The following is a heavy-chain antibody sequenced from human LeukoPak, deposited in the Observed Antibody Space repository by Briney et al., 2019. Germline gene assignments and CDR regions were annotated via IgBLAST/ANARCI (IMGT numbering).Heavy chain of an antibody. D-gene: IGHD2-2*01. Sequence: GGSLRLSCAASGFTFSSYAMSWVRQAPGKGLEWVSAISGSGGSTYYADSVKGRFTISRDNSKNTLYLQMNSLRAEDTAVYYCAKTSDLDYYYYYMDVWGKGTTVTVSS. CDR3: AKTSDLDYYYYYMDV. J-gene: IGHJ6*03. CDR2: ISGSGGST. CDR1: GFTFSSYA. V-gene: IGHV3-23*01.